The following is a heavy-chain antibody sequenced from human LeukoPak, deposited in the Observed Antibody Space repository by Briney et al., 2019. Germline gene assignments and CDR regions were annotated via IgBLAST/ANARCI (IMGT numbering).Heavy chain of an antibody. CDR2: IIPIFGTA. V-gene: IGHV1-69*13. D-gene: IGHD3-9*01. CDR1: GGTFSSYA. J-gene: IGHJ4*02. Sequence: SVTVSCKASGGTFSSYAISWVRPAPGQGLEWMGGIIPIFGTANYAQKFQGRVTITADESTSTAYMELSSLRSEDTAVYYCARALLDNYDYYDILTGYLKWGQGTLVTVSS. CDR3: ARALLDNYDYYDILTGYLK.